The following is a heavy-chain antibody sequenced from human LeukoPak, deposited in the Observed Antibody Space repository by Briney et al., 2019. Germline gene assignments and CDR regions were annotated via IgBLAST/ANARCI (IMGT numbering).Heavy chain of an antibody. CDR2: IYSGGST. J-gene: IGHJ6*02. CDR3: ARDGREIVETYGYYGMDV. V-gene: IGHV3-53*01. D-gene: IGHD3-22*01. CDR1: GFTVSSNY. Sequence: RAGGSLRLSCAASGFTVSSNYMSWVRQAPGKGLEWVSVIYSGGSTYYADSVKGRFTISRDNSKNTLYLQMNSLRAEDTAVYYCARDGREIVETYGYYGMDVWAKGPRSPSP.